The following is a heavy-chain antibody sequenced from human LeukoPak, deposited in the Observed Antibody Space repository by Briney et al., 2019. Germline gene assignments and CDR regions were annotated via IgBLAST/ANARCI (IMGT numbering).Heavy chain of an antibody. J-gene: IGHJ4*02. Sequence: GGSLRLSCAASGFSFSTYGMHWVRQAPGKGLEWVAVIAYDGSNDIYADSVKGRFTISRDNSMNTLYLQMNSLRAEDTAVYYCAKETMLSTINRGFDYWGQGTLVTVPS. CDR1: GFSFSTYG. V-gene: IGHV3-30*18. CDR3: AKETMLSTINRGFDY. D-gene: IGHD3-10*01. CDR2: IAYDGSND.